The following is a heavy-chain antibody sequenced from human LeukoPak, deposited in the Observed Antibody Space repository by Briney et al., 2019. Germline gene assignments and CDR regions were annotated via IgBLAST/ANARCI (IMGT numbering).Heavy chain of an antibody. V-gene: IGHV3-30*04. CDR3: ARAGGSTVSHSDY. CDR1: GFTFSSYA. J-gene: IGHJ4*02. D-gene: IGHD4-17*01. Sequence: GRSLRLSCAASGFTFSSYAMHWVRQAPGKGLEWVAVISYDGSNKYYADSVKGRFTISKDNAKNSLYLQMNSLRAEDTAVYYCARAGGSTVSHSDYWGQGTLVTVSS. CDR2: ISYDGSNK.